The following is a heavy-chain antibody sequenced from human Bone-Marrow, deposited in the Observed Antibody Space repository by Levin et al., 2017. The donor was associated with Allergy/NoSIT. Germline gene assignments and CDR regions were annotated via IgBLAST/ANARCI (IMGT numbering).Heavy chain of an antibody. CDR3: ARDRGGVEAAGTLGYFDP. Sequence: GGSLRLSCAASGFTFSRSTMHWVRQVPGKGLEWVAVIWSDGSSKYYGDSVKGRFTISRDNSKSTLYLQMNSLRAEDTAVYYCARDRGGVEAAGTLGYFDPWGQGTLVSVSS. J-gene: IGHJ5*02. CDR2: IWSDGSSK. V-gene: IGHV3-33*01. CDR1: GFTFSRST. D-gene: IGHD6-13*01.